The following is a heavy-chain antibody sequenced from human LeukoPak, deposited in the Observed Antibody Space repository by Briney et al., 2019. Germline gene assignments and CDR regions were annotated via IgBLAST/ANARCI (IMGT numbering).Heavy chain of an antibody. CDR1: GYTFTSYY. Sequence: ASVKVSCKASGYTFTSYYIHWVRQAPGQGLEWMGWINPNSGGTNYAQKFQGRVTITRDTSISTAYMELSRLRSDDTAVYYCARFIAAAGSHWFDPWGQGTLVTVSS. CDR2: INPNSGGT. D-gene: IGHD6-13*01. J-gene: IGHJ5*02. CDR3: ARFIAAAGSHWFDP. V-gene: IGHV1-2*02.